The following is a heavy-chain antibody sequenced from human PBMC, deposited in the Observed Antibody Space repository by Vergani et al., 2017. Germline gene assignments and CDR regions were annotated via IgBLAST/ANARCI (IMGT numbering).Heavy chain of an antibody. J-gene: IGHJ5*02. D-gene: IGHD2-2*02. CDR2: INPNSGGT. V-gene: IGHV1-2*02. CDR1: GYTFTGYY. Sequence: QVQLVQSGAEVKKPGASVKVSCKASGYTFTGYYMHWVRQAPGQGLEWMGWINPNSGGTNYAQKFQGRVTMTRDTSISTAYMELRSLRSDDTAVYYCARHCSSTSCYTVGWFDPWGQGTLVTVSS. CDR3: ARHCSSTSCYTVGWFDP.